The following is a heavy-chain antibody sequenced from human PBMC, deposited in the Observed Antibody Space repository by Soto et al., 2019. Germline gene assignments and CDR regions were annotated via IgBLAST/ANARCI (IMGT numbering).Heavy chain of an antibody. Sequence: QVQLVQSGTEVKKPGSSAKVSCKASGGTFSNYVISWVRQAPGQGLEWMGGIIPLFGPTDYAKKFQGRIAITADESTTTAYVDLSSLRFEDTAVYFCDIDVGTVESSVVWGKGTTVIVSS. CDR3: DIDVGTVESSVV. D-gene: IGHD1-26*01. V-gene: IGHV1-69*01. CDR2: IIPLFGPT. CDR1: GGTFSNYV. J-gene: IGHJ6*04.